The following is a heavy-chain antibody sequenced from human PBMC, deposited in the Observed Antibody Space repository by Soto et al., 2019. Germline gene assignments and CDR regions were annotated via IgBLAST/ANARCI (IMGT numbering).Heavy chain of an antibody. Sequence: SETLSLTCTVSGGSISSYYWSWIRQPPGKGLEWIGYIYYSGSTNYNPSLKSRVTISVDTSKNQFSLKLSSVTAADTAVYYCARHAGYCTNGVCYEVYRNPYYMDVWGKGTTVTVSS. D-gene: IGHD2-8*01. CDR2: IYYSGST. CDR3: ARHAGYCTNGVCYEVYRNPYYMDV. J-gene: IGHJ6*03. V-gene: IGHV4-59*08. CDR1: GGSISSYY.